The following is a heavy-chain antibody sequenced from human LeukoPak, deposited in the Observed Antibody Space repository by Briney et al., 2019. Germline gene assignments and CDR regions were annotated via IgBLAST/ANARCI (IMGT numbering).Heavy chain of an antibody. CDR2: IYYSGST. CDR1: GGSISSYY. V-gene: IGHV4-59*01. D-gene: IGHD6-19*01. Sequence: SETLSLTCTVSGGSISSYYWSWIRQPPGKGLEWIGYIYYSGSTNYNPSLKSRVTISVDASKNQFSLKLTSVTAADTAVYYCVRHTTSGWYQVVYWGQGTLVTVPS. CDR3: VRHTTSGWYQVVY. J-gene: IGHJ4*02.